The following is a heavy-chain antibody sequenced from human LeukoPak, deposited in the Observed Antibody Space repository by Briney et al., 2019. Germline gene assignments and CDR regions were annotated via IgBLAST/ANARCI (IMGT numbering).Heavy chain of an antibody. V-gene: IGHV3-30*02. D-gene: IGHD2-15*01. CDR2: IYYDGSNK. Sequence: GGSLRLSCAASGFSFSTYAMHWVRQAPGKGLEWVAFIYYDGSNKYYADSVKGRFTISRDNSKNTLYLQMNSLRAEDTAVYYCAKPVGYCSGGSCYRSWAFDIWGQGTMVTVSS. CDR1: GFSFSTYA. J-gene: IGHJ3*02. CDR3: AKPVGYCSGGSCYRSWAFDI.